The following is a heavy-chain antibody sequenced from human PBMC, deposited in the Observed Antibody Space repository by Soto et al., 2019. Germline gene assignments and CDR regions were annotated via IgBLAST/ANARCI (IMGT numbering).Heavy chain of an antibody. D-gene: IGHD2-21*01. V-gene: IGHV3-21*01. Sequence: EVQVLESGGGLVKPGGSLRLSCAASGFTFRDYSMNWVRQAPGKGLEWVASIRSSSAYIYYADSLKGRFTVSRDNAKHSLYLRMNSLRAEDTAVYSCEKNGAYCRGAGCSDYYTYMDVWGTGTAVTASS. CDR2: IRSSSAYI. CDR1: GFTFRDYS. CDR3: EKNGAYCRGAGCSDYYTYMDV. J-gene: IGHJ6*03.